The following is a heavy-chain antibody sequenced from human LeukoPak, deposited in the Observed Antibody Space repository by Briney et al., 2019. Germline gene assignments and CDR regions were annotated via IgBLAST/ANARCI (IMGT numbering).Heavy chain of an antibody. D-gene: IGHD2-2*01. CDR2: ISGSGGIT. CDR1: GLTFSSYA. V-gene: IGHV3-23*01. J-gene: IGHJ5*02. CDR3: AKVVGYCGSPSCSVDP. Sequence: GGSLRLSCEASGLTFSSYAMSWVRQAPGKGLEWVSGISGSGGITKYVDSVKGRFTISRDNSKNTLYLQMNSLRAEDTAVYYCAKVVGYCGSPSCSVDPWGQGTLVTVSS.